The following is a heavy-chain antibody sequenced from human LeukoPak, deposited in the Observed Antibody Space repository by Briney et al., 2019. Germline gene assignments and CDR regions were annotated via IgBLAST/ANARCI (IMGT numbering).Heavy chain of an antibody. V-gene: IGHV3-30*19. Sequence: PGGSLRLSCAASGFTFSSYGMHWVRQAPGKGLEWVAVIWYDGSNKYYADSVKGRFTISRDNSRNTLYLEMNSLRAEDTAVYYCARDREYSSQALGYFDYWGQGTLVTVSS. CDR3: ARDREYSSQALGYFDY. CDR1: GFTFSSYG. J-gene: IGHJ4*02. CDR2: IWYDGSNK. D-gene: IGHD6-13*01.